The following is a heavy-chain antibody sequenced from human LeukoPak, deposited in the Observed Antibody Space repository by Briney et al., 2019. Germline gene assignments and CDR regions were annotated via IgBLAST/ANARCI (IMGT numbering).Heavy chain of an antibody. J-gene: IGHJ6*03. CDR1: GYTFTSYD. CDR2: MNPNSGNT. CDR3: ARFGRTVAGASAYYYYMDV. Sequence: ASVKVSCKASGYTFTSYDINWVRQATGQGLEWMGWMNPNSGNTGYARKFQGRVSMTRNTSISTAYMELSSLRSEDTAVYYCARFGRTVAGASAYYYYMDVWGKGTTVTVSS. D-gene: IGHD6-19*01. V-gene: IGHV1-8*01.